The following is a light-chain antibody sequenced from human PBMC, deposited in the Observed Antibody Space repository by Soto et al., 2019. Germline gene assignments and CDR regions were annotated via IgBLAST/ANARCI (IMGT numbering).Light chain of an antibody. V-gene: IGLV2-14*01. Sequence: QSVLTQPASVSGSPGQSITISCTGTRSDVGGYNYVSWYQQHPGKAPKLIIYEVSNRPSGVSNRFSGSKSGNTASLTISGLQAEDEADYYCSSFTSSSTPVFGGGTQVTV. CDR3: SSFTSSSTPV. CDR1: RSDVGGYNY. CDR2: EVS. J-gene: IGLJ3*02.